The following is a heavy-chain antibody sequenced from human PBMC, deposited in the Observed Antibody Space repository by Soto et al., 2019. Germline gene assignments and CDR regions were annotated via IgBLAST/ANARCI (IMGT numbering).Heavy chain of an antibody. Sequence: QVELVESGGGVVQPGRSLRLSCAASGLSFSEYDMHWVRQAPGKGLEWVAVISYDGRKQFYGDSVKGRFTISRDNSKETLYLQMNSLSADDTALYYCARGGCSTRTCCDYWGQGTLVTVSS. CDR3: ARGGCSTRTCCDY. CDR2: ISYDGRKQ. D-gene: IGHD3-10*02. V-gene: IGHV3-30*03. CDR1: GLSFSEYD. J-gene: IGHJ4*02.